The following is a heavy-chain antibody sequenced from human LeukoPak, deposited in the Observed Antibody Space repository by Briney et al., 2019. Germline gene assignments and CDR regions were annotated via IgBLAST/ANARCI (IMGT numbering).Heavy chain of an antibody. V-gene: IGHV1-3*01. CDR1: GYSFTDYA. Sequence: GASVKVSCKTSGYSFTDYAIHWVRQAPGQRLEWTGWINVDHGDTEYSQIFQGRVTMTRDISATTAYLELSSLRSEDTAVYYCASLSSSQDFWGQGTLVTVSS. CDR3: ASLSSSQDF. CDR2: INVDHGDT. J-gene: IGHJ4*02. D-gene: IGHD6-13*01.